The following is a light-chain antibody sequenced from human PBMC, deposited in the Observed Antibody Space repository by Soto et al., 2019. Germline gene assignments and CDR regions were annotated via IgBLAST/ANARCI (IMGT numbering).Light chain of an antibody. CDR2: DVT. CDR3: KSYTSTITPWV. Sequence: QSALTQPASVSGSPGQSITISCTGTSSDVGNYNHVSWYQQHPGKAPELIIYDVTNRPSGVSTRFSGSKSGNTASLTISGLQAEDEADYYCKSYTSTITPWVFGGGTKLTVL. J-gene: IGLJ3*02. CDR1: SSDVGNYNH. V-gene: IGLV2-14*03.